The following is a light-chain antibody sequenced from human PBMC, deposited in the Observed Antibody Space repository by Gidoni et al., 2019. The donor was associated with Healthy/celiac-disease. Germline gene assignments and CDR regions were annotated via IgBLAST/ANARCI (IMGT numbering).Light chain of an antibody. V-gene: IGKV1-5*03. CDR2: KAS. CDR3: QQYNSYSVT. Sequence: DIQMTQSPSTLSASVGDRVTHTCRASQSISSWFAWYQQKPGKAPKLLIYKASSLESGVPPRFSGSGSGTEFTLTISSLQPDDFATYYCQQYNSYSVTFXXXTKLEIK. CDR1: QSISSW. J-gene: IGKJ2*01.